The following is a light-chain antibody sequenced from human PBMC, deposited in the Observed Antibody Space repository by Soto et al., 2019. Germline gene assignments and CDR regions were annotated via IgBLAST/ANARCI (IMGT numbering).Light chain of an antibody. CDR3: QQYNNWPGT. J-gene: IGKJ1*01. CDR1: QSVSSN. Sequence: EILVTQSPATLSVSPGGRATLSCRASQSVSSNLAWYQQKPGQTPRLLIYGASTRATGIPARFSGSGSGTEFTLTISSLQSEDVAVYYCQQYNNWPGTFGQGTKVEIK. CDR2: GAS. V-gene: IGKV3-15*01.